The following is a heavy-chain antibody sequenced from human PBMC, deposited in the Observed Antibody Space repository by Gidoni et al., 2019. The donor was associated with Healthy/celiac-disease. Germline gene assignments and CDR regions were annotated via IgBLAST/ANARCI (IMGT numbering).Heavy chain of an antibody. CDR3: TTDRQFGELHEHFDY. CDR1: GFTFSNAW. CDR2: IKSKTDGGTT. V-gene: IGHV3-15*07. D-gene: IGHD3-10*01. J-gene: IGHJ4*02. Sequence: EVQLVESGGGLVKPGGSLRLSCAASGFTFSNAWMNWVRQAPGKGLEWVGRIKSKTDGGTTDYAAPVKGRFTISRDDSKNTLYLQMNSLKTEDTAVYYCTTDRQFGELHEHFDYWGQGTLVTVSS.